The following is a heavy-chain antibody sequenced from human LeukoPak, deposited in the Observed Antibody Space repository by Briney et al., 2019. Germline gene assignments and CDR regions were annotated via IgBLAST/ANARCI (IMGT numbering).Heavy chain of an antibody. CDR2: IYYSGST. Sequence: SETLSLTCTVSGGSISSYYWSWIRQPPGKGLEWIGYIYYSGSTNYNPSLKSRVTISVDTSKNQFSLKLSSVTAADTAVYYCARDRHVGWLDPWGQGTLVTVSS. CDR1: GGSISSYY. V-gene: IGHV4-59*01. CDR3: ARDRHVGWLDP. D-gene: IGHD3-10*01. J-gene: IGHJ5*02.